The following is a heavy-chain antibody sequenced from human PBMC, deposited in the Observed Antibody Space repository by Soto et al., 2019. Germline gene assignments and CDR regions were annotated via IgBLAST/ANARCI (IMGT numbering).Heavy chain of an antibody. CDR1: GFTFSDHY. D-gene: IGHD3-9*01. CDR2: TRNKANSYTT. CDR3: AREGINYDILTGYPLAYYYGMDV. Sequence: LRLSCAASGFTFSDHYMDWVRQAPGKGLEWVGRTRNKANSYTTEYAASVKGRFTISRDDSKNSLYLQMNSLKTEDTAVYYCAREGINYDILTGYPLAYYYGMDVWGQGTTVTVSS. V-gene: IGHV3-72*01. J-gene: IGHJ6*02.